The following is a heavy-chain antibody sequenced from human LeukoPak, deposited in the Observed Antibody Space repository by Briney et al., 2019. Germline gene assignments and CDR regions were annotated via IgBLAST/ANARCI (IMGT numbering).Heavy chain of an antibody. CDR1: GFTFSDYY. J-gene: IGHJ6*02. V-gene: IGHV4-34*01. CDR3: ARDTHYYDSSGYCMDV. D-gene: IGHD3-22*01. CDR2: IYHSGST. Sequence: GSLRLSCAASGFTFSDYYMSWIRQPPGKGLEWIGEIYHSGSTNYNPSLKSRVTISVDKSKNQFSLKLSSVTAADTAVYYCARDTHYYDSSGYCMDVWGQGTTVTVSS.